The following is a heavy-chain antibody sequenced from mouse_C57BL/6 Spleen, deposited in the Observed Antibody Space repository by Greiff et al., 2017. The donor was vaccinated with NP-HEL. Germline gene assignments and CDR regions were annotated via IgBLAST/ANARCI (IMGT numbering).Heavy chain of an antibody. V-gene: IGHV1-19*01. CDR1: GYTFTDYY. CDR2: INPYNGGT. J-gene: IGHJ2*01. CDR3: AKRDYGSILDY. Sequence: EVQLQQSGPVLVKPGASVKMSCKASGYTFTDYYMNWVKQSHGKSLEWIGVINPYNGGTSYNQKFKGKATLTVDKSSSTAYMELNSLTSEDSAVYYCAKRDYGSILDYWGQGTTLTVSS. D-gene: IGHD1-1*01.